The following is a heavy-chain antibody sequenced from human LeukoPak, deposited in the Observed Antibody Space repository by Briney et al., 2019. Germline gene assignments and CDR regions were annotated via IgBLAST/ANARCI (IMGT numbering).Heavy chain of an antibody. J-gene: IGHJ5*02. CDR3: ARGHGLGVRYFDWLFPFDP. CDR2: IYHSGST. CDR1: GGSFSGYY. Sequence: PSETLSLTCAVYGGSFSGYYWSWIRQPPGKGLEWIGYIYHSGSTYYNPSLKSRVTISVDRSKNQFSLKLSSVTAADAAVYYCARGHGLGVRYFDWLFPFDPWGQGTLVTVSS. D-gene: IGHD3-9*01. V-gene: IGHV4-34*01.